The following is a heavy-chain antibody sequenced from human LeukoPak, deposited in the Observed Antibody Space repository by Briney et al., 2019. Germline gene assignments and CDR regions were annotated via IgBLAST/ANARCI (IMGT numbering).Heavy chain of an antibody. D-gene: IGHD3-10*01. J-gene: IGHJ3*02. CDR3: ARSIYASGSFYTFDI. CDR2: ISGSGGST. V-gene: IGHV3-23*01. CDR1: GFTFSSYA. Sequence: PGGSLRLSCAASGFTFSSYAMSWVRQAPGKAPEWVSGISGSGGSTYSADSVKGRFTISGDNSKNTLYLQMNTLRAEDTAVYYCARSIYASGSFYTFDIWGQGTMVTVSS.